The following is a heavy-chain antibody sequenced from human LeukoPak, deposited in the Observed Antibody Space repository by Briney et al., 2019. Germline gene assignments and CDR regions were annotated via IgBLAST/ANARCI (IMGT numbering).Heavy chain of an antibody. Sequence: GGSLRLSCAASGFTFSSYAMSWVRQAPGKGLEWVSSISSSSSYIYYADSVKGRFTISRDNAKNSLYLQMNSLRAEDTAVYYCARPYCSSTSCYLDAFDIWGQGTMVTVSS. D-gene: IGHD2-2*01. CDR1: GFTFSSYA. CDR2: ISSSSSYI. CDR3: ARPYCSSTSCYLDAFDI. V-gene: IGHV3-21*01. J-gene: IGHJ3*02.